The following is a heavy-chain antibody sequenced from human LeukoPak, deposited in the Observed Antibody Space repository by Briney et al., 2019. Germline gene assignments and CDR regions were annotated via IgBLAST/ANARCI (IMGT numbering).Heavy chain of an antibody. CDR2: IYHSGST. D-gene: IGHD5-18*01. CDR3: ARVGGRFNYGYYFDY. V-gene: IGHV4-4*02. CDR1: GGSISSSNW. Sequence: SGTLSLTCAVSGGSISSSNWWSWVRQPPGKGLEWIGEIYHSGSTNYNPSLKSRVTISVDKSKNQFSLKLSSVTAADTAVYYCARVGGRFNYGYYFDYWGPGTLVTVSS. J-gene: IGHJ4*01.